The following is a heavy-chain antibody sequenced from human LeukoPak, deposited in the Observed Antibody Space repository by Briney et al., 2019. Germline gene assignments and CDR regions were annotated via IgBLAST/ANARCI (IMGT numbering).Heavy chain of an antibody. V-gene: IGHV3-9*01. CDR1: GFNFDDYA. Sequence: GGSLRLSCAASGFNFDDYAMHWVRQAPGKGLEWVSGISWDSTNLGYADSVQGRFTISRDNSENTLYLQMNSLRTEDTAVYYCVRDPPRDTAMVWKYWGQGTLVTVSS. D-gene: IGHD5-18*01. CDR2: ISWDSTNL. CDR3: VRDPPRDTAMVWKY. J-gene: IGHJ4*02.